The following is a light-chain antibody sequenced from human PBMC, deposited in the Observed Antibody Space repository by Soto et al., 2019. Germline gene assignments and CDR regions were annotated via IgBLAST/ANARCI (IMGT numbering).Light chain of an antibody. J-gene: IGKJ1*01. CDR1: QSISSY. CDR3: QQSYRIPWT. V-gene: IGKV1-39*01. Sequence: DIQMTQSPSSLSASVGDRVTITCRASQSISSYLNWYQQKPGKAPKLLIYAASSLQSGVPSRFSGSGSGTDFTLTISSLQPDFFATYYCQQSYRIPWTFGQGINVNIK. CDR2: AAS.